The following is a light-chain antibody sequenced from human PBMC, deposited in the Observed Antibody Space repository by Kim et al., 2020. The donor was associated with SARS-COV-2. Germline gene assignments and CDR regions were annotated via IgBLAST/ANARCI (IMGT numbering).Light chain of an antibody. CDR2: SND. CDR1: SSDSGWQS. Sequence: GQGVTIAGSGHSSDSGWQSGNGYQQGPPTAPKSRIYSNDERPSGVRDRFSGSRSGTSASLAISGLQSEDEADYYCAAWDDSLNGSVFGSGTKVTVL. V-gene: IGLV1-44*01. J-gene: IGLJ1*01. CDR3: AAWDDSLNGSV.